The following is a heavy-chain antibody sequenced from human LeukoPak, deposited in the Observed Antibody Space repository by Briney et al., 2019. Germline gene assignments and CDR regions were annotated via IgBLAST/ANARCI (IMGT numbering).Heavy chain of an antibody. CDR3: TTDEDWNYARKDV. J-gene: IGHJ6*02. CDR1: GFTFSNAW. CDR2: IVSKIDGGTT. V-gene: IGHV3-15*04. D-gene: IGHD1-7*01. Sequence: GGSLRLSRAASGFTFSNAWMSWVRQVPGKGLEWVGQIVSKIDGGTTDYAAPVKGRFTISRDDSESMLYLQMNSLKIEDTAVYYCTTDEDWNYARKDVWGQGTTVTVSS.